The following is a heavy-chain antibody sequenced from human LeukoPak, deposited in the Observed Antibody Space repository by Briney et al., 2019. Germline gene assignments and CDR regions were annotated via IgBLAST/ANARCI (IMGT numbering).Heavy chain of an antibody. Sequence: GASVKVSCKASGGTFSSYAISWVRQAPGQGLEWMGGIIPIFGTANYAQKFQGGVTITADESTSTAYMELSSLRSEDTAVYYCARGYCSGGSCYPDRFDYWGQGTLVTVSS. D-gene: IGHD2-15*01. CDR2: IIPIFGTA. CDR3: ARGYCSGGSCYPDRFDY. J-gene: IGHJ4*02. CDR1: GGTFSSYA. V-gene: IGHV1-69*13.